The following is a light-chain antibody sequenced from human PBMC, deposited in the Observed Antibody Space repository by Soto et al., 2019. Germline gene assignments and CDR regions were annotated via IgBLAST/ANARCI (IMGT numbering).Light chain of an antibody. CDR3: QEYDNWPSMYT. J-gene: IGKJ2*01. CDR2: GAS. Sequence: EIVLTQSPATLSVSPGERATLSCRASQSVRSKLAWYQHKPGHAPRLLIYGASTRATCIPARFSGSGSGTDFTLTISSLQSEDFAVYYCQEYDNWPSMYTFGQGTKLEIK. V-gene: IGKV3-15*01. CDR1: QSVRSK.